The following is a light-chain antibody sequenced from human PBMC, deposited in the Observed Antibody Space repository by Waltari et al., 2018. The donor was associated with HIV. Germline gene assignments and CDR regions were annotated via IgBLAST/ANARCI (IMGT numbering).Light chain of an antibody. Sequence: QAVVTQEPSLTVSPRGTVTLTRGSNTVVVTSGLYPFWFQQKPGQSPRTLIYDTDNTHSWTPARFSGSLLGGKAALTLSGAQPEDEADYYCLLSYSGNLIFGTGTKVTVL. CDR2: DTD. CDR1: TVVVTSGLY. J-gene: IGLJ1*01. CDR3: LLSYSGNLI. V-gene: IGLV7-46*01.